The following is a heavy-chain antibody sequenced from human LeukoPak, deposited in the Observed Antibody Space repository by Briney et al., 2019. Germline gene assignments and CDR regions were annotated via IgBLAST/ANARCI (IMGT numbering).Heavy chain of an antibody. V-gene: IGHV1-69*13. J-gene: IGHJ6*02. D-gene: IGHD6-19*01. Sequence: VASVKVSCKASGGTFSSYAISWVRKAPGQGLEWMGGIIPIFGTANYAQKFQGRVTITADESTSTAYMELSSLRSEDTAVYYCARDKDSSGPTYYYYGMDVWGQGTTVTVSS. CDR2: IIPIFGTA. CDR1: GGTFSSYA. CDR3: ARDKDSSGPTYYYYGMDV.